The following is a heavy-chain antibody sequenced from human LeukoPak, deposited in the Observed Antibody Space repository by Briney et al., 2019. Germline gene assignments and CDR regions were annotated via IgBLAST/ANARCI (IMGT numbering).Heavy chain of an antibody. J-gene: IGHJ4*02. CDR2: IYYSGST. Sequence: PSETLSLTCTVSGGSISSSSYYWGWIRQPPGKGLEWIGSIYYSGSTYYNPSLKSRVTISVDTSKNQFSLKLSSVTAADTAVYYCARDGGLTGGRFPQPPIDYWGQGTLVTVSS. D-gene: IGHD1-14*01. CDR1: GGSISSSSYY. V-gene: IGHV4-39*07. CDR3: ARDGGLTGGRFPQPPIDY.